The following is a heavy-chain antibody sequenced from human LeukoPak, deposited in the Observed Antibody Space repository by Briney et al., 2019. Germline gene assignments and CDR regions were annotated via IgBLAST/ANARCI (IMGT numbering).Heavy chain of an antibody. V-gene: IGHV4-38-2*01. J-gene: IGHJ4*02. D-gene: IGHD2-2*01. Sequence: PSQTLSLTCAVSGYSISSGYYWGWIRPPPGKGLEWIGSIYHSGSTYYNPSLKSRVTISVDTSKNQFSQKLSSVTAADAAVYYCALLGYCSSTSCSPDYWGQGTLVTVSS. CDR1: GYSISSGYY. CDR2: IYHSGST. CDR3: ALLGYCSSTSCSPDY.